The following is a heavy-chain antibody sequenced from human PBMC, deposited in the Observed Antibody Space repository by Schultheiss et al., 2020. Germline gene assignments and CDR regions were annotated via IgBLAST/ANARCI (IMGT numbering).Heavy chain of an antibody. CDR2: IYYSGST. Sequence: SQTLSLTCTVSGGSISSYNWCWIRQPPGKGLEWIGYIYYSGSTNYNPSLKSRVTISVDTSKNQFSLKLSSVTAADTAVYYCARGTVTAYYYYYGMDVWGQGTMVTVSS. D-gene: IGHD4-17*01. J-gene: IGHJ6*02. V-gene: IGHV4-59*12. CDR1: GGSISSYN. CDR3: ARGTVTAYYYYYGMDV.